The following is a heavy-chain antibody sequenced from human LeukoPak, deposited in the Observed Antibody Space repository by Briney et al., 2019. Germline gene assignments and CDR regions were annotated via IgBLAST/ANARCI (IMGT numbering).Heavy chain of an antibody. CDR3: AREVCSGGSCYSDY. Sequence: GGSLRISCAAPGFTFSSYWMHWVRQAPGKGLVWVSRINSDGSSTSYADSVKGRFTISRDNAKNTLYLQMNSLRAEDTAVYYCAREVCSGGSCYSDYWGQGTLVTVSS. CDR2: INSDGSST. J-gene: IGHJ4*02. CDR1: GFTFSSYW. V-gene: IGHV3-74*01. D-gene: IGHD2-15*01.